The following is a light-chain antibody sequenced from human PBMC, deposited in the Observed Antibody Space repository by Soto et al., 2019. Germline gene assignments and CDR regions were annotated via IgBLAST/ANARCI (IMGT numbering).Light chain of an antibody. CDR2: DAS. Sequence: EIVLTQSPATLSLSPGERATLSCRASQSVSSYLAWYQQKPGQAPRLLIYDASNRATGIPARFSGSGSGTDFTLTISSLEPEDFAVYYCQQLSNWLTFGQGTRLEIK. CDR3: QQLSNWLT. CDR1: QSVSSY. V-gene: IGKV3-11*01. J-gene: IGKJ5*01.